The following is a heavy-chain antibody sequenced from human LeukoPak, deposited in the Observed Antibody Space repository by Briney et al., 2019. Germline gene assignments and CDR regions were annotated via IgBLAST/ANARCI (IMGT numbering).Heavy chain of an antibody. D-gene: IGHD2-15*01. Sequence: ASVKVSCKASGYTFTGYYMHWVRQAPGQGLEWMGWINPNSGGTNYAQKFQGRVTMTRDTSISTAYMELSRLRPDDTAVYYCASRMCSGGSCYSGLGWFDPWGQGTLVTVSS. CDR3: ASRMCSGGSCYSGLGWFDP. V-gene: IGHV1-2*02. J-gene: IGHJ5*02. CDR2: INPNSGGT. CDR1: GYTFTGYY.